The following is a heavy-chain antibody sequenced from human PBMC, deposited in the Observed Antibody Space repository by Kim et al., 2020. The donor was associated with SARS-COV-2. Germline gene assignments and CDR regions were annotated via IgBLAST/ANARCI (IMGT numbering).Heavy chain of an antibody. V-gene: IGHV5-10-1*01. CDR3: ARGGVVPAATGNWFDP. CDR1: GYSFTSYW. D-gene: IGHD2-2*01. Sequence: GESLKISCKGSGYSFTSYWISWVRQMPGKGLEWMGRIDPSDSYTNYSPSFQGHVTISADKSISTAYLQWSSLKASDTAMYYCARGGVVPAATGNWFDPWGQGTLVTVSS. CDR2: IDPSDSYT. J-gene: IGHJ5*02.